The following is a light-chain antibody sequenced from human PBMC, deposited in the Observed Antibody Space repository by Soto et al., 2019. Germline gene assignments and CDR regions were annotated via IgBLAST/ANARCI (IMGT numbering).Light chain of an antibody. CDR1: QSLVYSDGNTY. J-gene: IGKJ1*01. CDR2: KVS. Sequence: DVVMTQSPLSLPVTLGQPASISCRSSQSLVYSDGNTYLIWFQQRPGQSSRRLIYKVSNRHSEVPDRLRGSGSGSDFTLRITRVEADDVGTYYCLQGGHWPWTFGQGTKVEIK. CDR3: LQGGHWPWT. V-gene: IGKV2-30*01.